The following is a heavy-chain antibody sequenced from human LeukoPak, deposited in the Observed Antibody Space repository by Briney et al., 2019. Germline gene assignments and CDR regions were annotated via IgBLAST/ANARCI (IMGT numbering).Heavy chain of an antibody. CDR1: GFTFSSYE. CDR2: ISSSGSTI. Sequence: PGGSLRLSCAASGFTFSSYEMNWVRQAPGKGLEWVSYISSSGSTIYYADSVKGRFTISRVNAKNSLYLQMNSLRAEDTAVYYCARAPGQWLVPDAFDIWGQGTMVTVSS. CDR3: ARAPGQWLVPDAFDI. J-gene: IGHJ3*02. D-gene: IGHD6-19*01. V-gene: IGHV3-48*03.